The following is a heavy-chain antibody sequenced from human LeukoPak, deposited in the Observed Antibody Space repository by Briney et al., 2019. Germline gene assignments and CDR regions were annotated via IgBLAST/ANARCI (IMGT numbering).Heavy chain of an antibody. J-gene: IGHJ5*01. V-gene: IGHV3-23*01. Sequence: AGSLRLSCAASGFSFSNCAMNWVLQPPAKGLQWVSGVSGSGGRTYYADSVKGRFTISRDNSKNTLYLQMNCLTAADTAVYYCTERTRDGYISPTDWCGHGTSVTASS. D-gene: IGHD5-24*01. CDR2: VSGSGGRT. CDR1: GFSFSNCA. CDR3: TERTRDGYISPTDW.